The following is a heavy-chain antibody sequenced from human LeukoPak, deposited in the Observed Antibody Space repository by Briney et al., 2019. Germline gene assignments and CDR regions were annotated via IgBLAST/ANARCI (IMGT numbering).Heavy chain of an antibody. CDR3: AKGVPGSGWYSGFDAFDI. V-gene: IGHV3-9*01. CDR1: GFTFDDYA. CDR2: ISWNSGSI. J-gene: IGHJ3*02. Sequence: GGSLRLSCAASGFTFDDYAMHWVRQAPGKGLEWVSGISWNSGSIGYADSVKGRFTISRDNSKNTLYLQTNSLRAEDTAVYYCAKGVPGSGWYSGFDAFDIWGQGTKVTVSS. D-gene: IGHD6-19*01.